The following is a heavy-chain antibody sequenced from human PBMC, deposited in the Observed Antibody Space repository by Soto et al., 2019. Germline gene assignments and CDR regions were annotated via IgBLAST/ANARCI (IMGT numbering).Heavy chain of an antibody. CDR3: ANLPLYGSGFDC. J-gene: IGHJ4*02. V-gene: IGHV3-9*01. CDR2: INWNGDAT. Sequence: EVQLVEFGGGLVQPGRSLRLSCAASGFTFDDYAIHWVRQAPGKGLEWVSGINWNGDATGYADSVKGRFTISRDNAKNSLYLQMNSLTTEDTAVYYCANLPLYGSGFDCWGQGTLVTVSS. D-gene: IGHD3-10*01. CDR1: GFTFDDYA.